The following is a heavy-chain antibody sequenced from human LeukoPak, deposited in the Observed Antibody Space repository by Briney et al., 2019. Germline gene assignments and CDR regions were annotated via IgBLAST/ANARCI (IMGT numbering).Heavy chain of an antibody. Sequence: ASVKVSCKASGYTVTSYYMHWVRQAPGQGLEWMGIINPSGGGTSYAQKFQGRVTMTRDMSTSTVYMELSSLRSEDTAVYYCARAEVGAANDYWGQGTLVTVSS. D-gene: IGHD1-26*01. CDR3: ARAEVGAANDY. J-gene: IGHJ4*02. CDR2: INPSGGGT. V-gene: IGHV1-46*01. CDR1: GYTVTSYY.